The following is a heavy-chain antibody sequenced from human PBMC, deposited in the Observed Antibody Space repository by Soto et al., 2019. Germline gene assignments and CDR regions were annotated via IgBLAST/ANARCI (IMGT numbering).Heavy chain of an antibody. CDR1: GGSFSGYY. Sequence: QVQLQQWGAGLLKPSETLSLTCAVYGGSFSGYYWSWIRQPPGKGLEWIGEINHSGSTNYNPSLKSRVTISVDTSKNQFSLKLSSVTAADTAVDYCARRSAAGPWGQGTLVTVSS. D-gene: IGHD6-25*01. CDR3: ARRSAAGP. V-gene: IGHV4-34*01. J-gene: IGHJ5*02. CDR2: INHSGST.